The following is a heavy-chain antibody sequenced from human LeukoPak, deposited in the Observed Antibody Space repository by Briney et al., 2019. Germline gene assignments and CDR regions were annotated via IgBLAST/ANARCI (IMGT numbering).Heavy chain of an antibody. V-gene: IGHV4-39*01. Sequence: SETLSLTCTVSGGSINSPSIYWGWIRQPPGKGLEWIGSIYYTGNAYYNPSLKSRVTISVDTSKNQFSLKLRSVTAADTAVYYCARHPGIAAARCYFDYWGQGALVTVSS. D-gene: IGHD6-13*01. J-gene: IGHJ4*02. CDR3: ARHPGIAAARCYFDY. CDR1: GGSINSPSIY. CDR2: IYYTGNA.